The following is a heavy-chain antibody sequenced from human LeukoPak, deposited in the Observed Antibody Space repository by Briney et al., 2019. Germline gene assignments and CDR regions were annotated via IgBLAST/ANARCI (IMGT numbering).Heavy chain of an antibody. Sequence: ASVKVSCKASGYTFTSYYMHWVRQAPGQGLEWMGIINPSGGSTSYAQKFQGRVTMTRDMSTSTVYMELSSLRSEDTAVYYCAREIAVAAHSTRDYYYYYMDVWGKGTTVTISS. CDR3: AREIAVAAHSTRDYYYYYMDV. J-gene: IGHJ6*03. CDR1: GYTFTSYY. CDR2: INPSGGST. V-gene: IGHV1-46*01. D-gene: IGHD6-19*01.